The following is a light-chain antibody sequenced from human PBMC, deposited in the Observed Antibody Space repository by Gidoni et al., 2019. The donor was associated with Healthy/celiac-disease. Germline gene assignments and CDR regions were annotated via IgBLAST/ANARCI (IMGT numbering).Light chain of an antibody. CDR3: MQALQTPKYT. CDR1: QSLLHSNGYNY. Sequence: DVGMTQSRLSLPVTPGEPASISCRSSQSLLHSNGYNYLDWYLQKPGQSPQLLIYLGSNRASGVPDRFSGSGSGTDFTLKISRVEAEDVGVYYCMQALQTPKYTFGQGTKLEIK. J-gene: IGKJ2*01. V-gene: IGKV2-28*01. CDR2: LGS.